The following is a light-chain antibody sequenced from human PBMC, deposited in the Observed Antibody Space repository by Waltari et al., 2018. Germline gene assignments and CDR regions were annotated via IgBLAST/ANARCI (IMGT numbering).Light chain of an antibody. J-gene: IGLJ1*01. Sequence: QSVLTQPASASGSPGQSITISCTGTSSDVGHYNLVSWYKQHPGKAPKLLIYEVTKRASGTSDRFSASKSGNTASLTSAGLQAQEDEADYYCCSYVGLGTYVFGTGTKVTV. CDR1: SSDVGHYNL. V-gene: IGLV2-23*02. CDR3: CSYVGLGTYV. CDR2: EVT.